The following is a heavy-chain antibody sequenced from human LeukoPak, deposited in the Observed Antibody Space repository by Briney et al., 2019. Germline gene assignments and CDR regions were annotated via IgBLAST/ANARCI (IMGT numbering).Heavy chain of an antibody. CDR1: GGSISSYY. J-gene: IGHJ4*02. Sequence: SETLSLTCTVSGGSISSYYWSWIRQPPGKGLEWIGYIYYSGSTNCNLSLKSRVTISVDTSKNQFSLKLSSVTAADTAVYYCARARLSWEQSNYFDYWGQGTLVTVSS. D-gene: IGHD1-26*01. V-gene: IGHV4-59*12. CDR2: IYYSGST. CDR3: ARARLSWEQSNYFDY.